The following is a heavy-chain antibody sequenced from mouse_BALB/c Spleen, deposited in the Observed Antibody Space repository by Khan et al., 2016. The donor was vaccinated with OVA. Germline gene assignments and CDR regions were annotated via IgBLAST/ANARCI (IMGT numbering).Heavy chain of an antibody. D-gene: IGHD4-1*01. CDR3: ALNWDEDYYFDY. CDR1: GYSFTSYW. J-gene: IGHJ2*01. CDR2: IHPSDSDT. Sequence: QVQLQQPGAELVRPGASVKLSCKASGYSFTSYWMNWVKQRPGQGLEWIGMIHPSDSDTRLNQKFKDKATLTVDKSSNTVYMQLSSPTSEDSAVYYCALNWDEDYYFDYWGQGSTLTVSS. V-gene: IGHV1-74*01.